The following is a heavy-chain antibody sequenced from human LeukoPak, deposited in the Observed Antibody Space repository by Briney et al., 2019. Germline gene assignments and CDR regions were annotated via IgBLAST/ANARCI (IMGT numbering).Heavy chain of an antibody. V-gene: IGHV4-34*01. D-gene: IGHD3-10*01. J-gene: IGHJ3*02. Sequence: PSESLSLTCAVYGGSFSGYYWSWIRQPPGKGLEWIGEINHSGSTNYNPSLKSRVTISEDTSKNQFYLKLSSVTAADTAVYYCASGGYYGSVAFHIWGQGTMVTVSS. CDR1: GGSFSGYY. CDR2: INHSGST. CDR3: ASGGYYGSVAFHI.